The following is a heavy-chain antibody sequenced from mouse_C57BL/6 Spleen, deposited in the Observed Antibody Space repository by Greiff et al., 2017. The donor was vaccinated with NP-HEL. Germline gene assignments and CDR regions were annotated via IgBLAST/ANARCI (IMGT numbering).Heavy chain of an antibody. CDR1: GYAFSSSW. V-gene: IGHV1-82*01. D-gene: IGHD1-2*01. CDR3: AREGSLPFYYFDY. J-gene: IGHJ2*01. CDR2: IYPGDGDT. Sequence: QVQLQQSGPELVKPGASVKISCKASGYAFSSSWMNWVKQRPGKGLEWIGRIYPGDGDTNYNGKFKGKATLTADKSSSTAYMQLSSLTSEDSAVYFCAREGSLPFYYFDYWGQGTTLTVSS.